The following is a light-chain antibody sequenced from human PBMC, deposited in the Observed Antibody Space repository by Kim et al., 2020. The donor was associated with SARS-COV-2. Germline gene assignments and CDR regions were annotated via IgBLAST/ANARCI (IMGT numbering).Light chain of an antibody. Sequence: QAGLTQPPSVSKGLRQTATLTCTGNINNVGNQGATWLQQHQGHPPKLLSYRNNNRPSGISERLSASRSGNTASLTITGLQPEDEADYYCSAWDSSLSARVFGGGTQLTVL. J-gene: IGLJ3*02. CDR3: SAWDSSLSARV. CDR1: INNVGNQG. CDR2: RNN. V-gene: IGLV10-54*01.